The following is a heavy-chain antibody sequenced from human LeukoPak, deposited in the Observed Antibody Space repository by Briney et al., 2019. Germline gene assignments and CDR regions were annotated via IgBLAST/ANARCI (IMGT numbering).Heavy chain of an antibody. CDR3: ARRHKRGPWFDP. CDR1: GGSISSSSYY. J-gene: IGHJ5*02. CDR2: IYYSGST. Sequence: SETLSLTCTVSGGSISSSSYYWGWIRQPPGKRLEWIGSIYYSGSTYYNPSLKSRVTISVDTSKNQFSLKLSSVTAADTAVYYCARRHKRGPWFDPWGQGTLVTVSS. V-gene: IGHV4-39*01.